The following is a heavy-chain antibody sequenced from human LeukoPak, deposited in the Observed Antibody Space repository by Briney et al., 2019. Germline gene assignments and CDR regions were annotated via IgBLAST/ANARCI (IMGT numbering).Heavy chain of an antibody. V-gene: IGHV1-8*03. CDR3: ARDFFQVQKLELPVAFDI. D-gene: IGHD1-7*01. Sequence: ASVKVSCKASGYTFTSYDINWVRQATGQGLEWMGWMNPNSGNTGYAQKFQGRVTITRNTSISTAYMELSSLRSEDTAVYYCARDFFQVQKLELPVAFDIWGQGTMVTVSS. J-gene: IGHJ3*02. CDR2: MNPNSGNT. CDR1: GYTFTSYD.